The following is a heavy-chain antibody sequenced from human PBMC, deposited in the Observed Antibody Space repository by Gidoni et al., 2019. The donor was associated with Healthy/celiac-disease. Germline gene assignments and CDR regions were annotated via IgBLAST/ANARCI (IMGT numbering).Heavy chain of an antibody. D-gene: IGHD3-3*01. J-gene: IGHJ6*02. CDR1: GGTFSSYA. Sequence: QVQLVQSGAEVKKPGSSVKVSCKASGGTFSSYAISWVRQAPGQGLEWMGGIIPIFGTANYAQKFQGRVTITADESTSTAYMELSSLRSEDTAVYYCARGQYYDFWSGYYPNYYYYGMDVWGQGTTVTVSS. V-gene: IGHV1-69*01. CDR3: ARGQYYDFWSGYYPNYYYYGMDV. CDR2: IIPIFGTA.